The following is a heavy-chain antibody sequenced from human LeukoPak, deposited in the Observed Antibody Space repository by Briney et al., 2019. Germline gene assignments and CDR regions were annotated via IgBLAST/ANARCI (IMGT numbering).Heavy chain of an antibody. J-gene: IGHJ6*03. CDR3: AREKGRRPYYYDSSGYYYYMDV. CDR1: GFTFSRYA. D-gene: IGHD3-22*01. V-gene: IGHV3-7*01. CDR2: IKQDGSEK. Sequence: GGSLRLSCAASGFTFSRYAMSWVRQAPGKGLEWVANIKQDGSEKYYVDSVKGRFTISRDNAKNSLYLQMNSLRAEDTAVYYCAREKGRRPYYYDSSGYYYYMDVWGKGTTVTVSS.